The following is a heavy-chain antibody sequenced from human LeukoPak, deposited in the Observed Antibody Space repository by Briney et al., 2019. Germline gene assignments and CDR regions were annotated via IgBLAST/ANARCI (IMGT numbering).Heavy chain of an antibody. Sequence: PGGSLTLSRAASGFTFSSHAMSWVRQAPGKRLEWVSAISGSGGSTYYADSVKGRFTISRDNSKNTLYLQMNSLRAEDTAVYYCAKSKVGDFWSGYKPGDYWGQGTLVTVSS. J-gene: IGHJ4*02. V-gene: IGHV3-23*01. CDR2: ISGSGGST. D-gene: IGHD3-3*01. CDR1: GFTFSSHA. CDR3: AKSKVGDFWSGYKPGDY.